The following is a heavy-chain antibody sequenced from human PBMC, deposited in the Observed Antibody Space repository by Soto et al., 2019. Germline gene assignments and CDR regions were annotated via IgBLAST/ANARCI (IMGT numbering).Heavy chain of an antibody. CDR3: ARHPERIAEIGWFDP. V-gene: IGHV3-48*01. CDR2: ISSSSSTI. J-gene: IGHJ5*02. D-gene: IGHD6-13*01. CDR1: GFTFSDYG. Sequence: GGSLRLSSAASGFTFSDYGMHWVRQAPGKGLGWVSYISSSSSTIYYADSVKGRFTISRDNAKNSLYLQMNSLRAEDTAVYYCARHPERIAEIGWFDPWGQGTLVTVSS.